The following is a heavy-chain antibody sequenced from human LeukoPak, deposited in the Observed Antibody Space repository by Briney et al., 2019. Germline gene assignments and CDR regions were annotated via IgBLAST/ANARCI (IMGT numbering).Heavy chain of an antibody. CDR3: AREVLDYGDGSYYYYDMDV. D-gene: IGHD4-17*01. J-gene: IGHJ6*02. Sequence: PGRPLRLSCAASGFTFSSYGMPWVRQPPGKGREGLAVIWYDGSNKYYADSVKGRFTSSRDNSKNTLYLQMNSLRAEDTAVYHGAREVLDYGDGSYYYYDMDVWGQGTTVTVSS. V-gene: IGHV3-33*08. CDR2: IWYDGSNK. CDR1: GFTFSSYG.